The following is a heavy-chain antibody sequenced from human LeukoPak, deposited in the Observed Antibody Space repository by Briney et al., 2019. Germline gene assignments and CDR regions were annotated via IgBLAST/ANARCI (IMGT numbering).Heavy chain of an antibody. CDR2: IWYDGSNK. CDR1: GFTFSSYG. CDR3: ARDDGPIDY. Sequence: GGSLRLSCAASGFTFSSYGMHWVRQALGKGLEWVAVIWYDGSNKYYADSVKGRFTISRDNSKNTLYLQMNSLRAEDTAVYYCARDDGPIDYWGQGTLVTVSS. J-gene: IGHJ4*02. V-gene: IGHV3-33*01.